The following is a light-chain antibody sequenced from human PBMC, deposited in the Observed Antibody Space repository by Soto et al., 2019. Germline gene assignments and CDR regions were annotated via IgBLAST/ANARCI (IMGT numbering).Light chain of an antibody. V-gene: IGKV3-20*01. J-gene: IGKJ3*01. CDR2: GAS. Sequence: EIVLTQSPGTLSLSPGQRATLSCRASQSVSANYLAWYQQKPGQAPRLLIDGASSRATGIPDRFRGSGSGTDFTLTITRLEPEDFAVYYCQQYGSAPVTFGPGTKVDIK. CDR3: QQYGSAPVT. CDR1: QSVSANY.